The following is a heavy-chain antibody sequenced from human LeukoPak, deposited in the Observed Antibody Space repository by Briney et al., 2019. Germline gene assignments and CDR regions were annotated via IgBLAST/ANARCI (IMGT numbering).Heavy chain of an antibody. V-gene: IGHV3-30*18. CDR1: GFTFSSYG. J-gene: IGHJ4*02. CDR2: ISYDGSNK. Sequence: GGSLRLSCAASGFTFSSYGMHWVRQAPGKGLEWVAVISYDGSNKYYADSVKGRFTISRDNSKNTLYLQMNSLRAEDTAVYYCAKDSLWLQSYFDYWGXGTLVTVSS. CDR3: AKDSLWLQSYFDY. D-gene: IGHD5-24*01.